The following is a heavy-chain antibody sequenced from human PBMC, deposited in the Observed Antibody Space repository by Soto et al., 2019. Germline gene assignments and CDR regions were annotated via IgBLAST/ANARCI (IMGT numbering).Heavy chain of an antibody. Sequence: SETLSLTCAVYGGSFSGYYWSWIRQPPGKGLEWIGEINHSGSTNYNPSLKSRVTISVDTSKNQFSLKLSSVTAADTAVYYCARGGYSYGDDRAEYYYYYMDVWGKGTTVTVSS. CDR2: INHSGST. CDR1: GGSFSGYY. V-gene: IGHV4-34*01. J-gene: IGHJ6*03. CDR3: ARGGYSYGDDRAEYYYYYMDV. D-gene: IGHD5-18*01.